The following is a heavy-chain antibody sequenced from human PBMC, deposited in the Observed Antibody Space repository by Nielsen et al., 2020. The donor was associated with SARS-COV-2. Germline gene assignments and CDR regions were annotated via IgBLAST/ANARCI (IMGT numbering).Heavy chain of an antibody. V-gene: IGHV1-2*02. D-gene: IGHD3-3*01. CDR2: INPNSGGT. Sequence: ASVKVSCKASGYTFTGYYMHWVRQAPGQGLEWMGWINPNSGGTNYAQKFQGRVTMTRDTSISTAYMELSRLRSDDTAVYYCARAKTFYDFWSGYPGGFDPWGQGTLVTVSS. CDR3: ARAKTFYDFWSGYPGGFDP. J-gene: IGHJ5*02. CDR1: GYTFTGYY.